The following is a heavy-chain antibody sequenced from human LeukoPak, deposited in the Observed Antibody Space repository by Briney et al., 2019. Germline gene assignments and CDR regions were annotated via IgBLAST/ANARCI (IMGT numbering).Heavy chain of an antibody. J-gene: IGHJ4*02. D-gene: IGHD6-13*01. CDR3: ARAVGQLVQLDY. CDR1: GYTFTGYY. CDR2: INPNSGAT. V-gene: IGHV1-2*04. Sequence: ASVKVSCKASGYTFTGYYMHWVRQAPGQGLEWMGWINPNSGATNYAQKFQGWVTMTRDTSISTAYMELSRLRSDDTAVYYCARAVGQLVQLDYWGQGTLVTVSS.